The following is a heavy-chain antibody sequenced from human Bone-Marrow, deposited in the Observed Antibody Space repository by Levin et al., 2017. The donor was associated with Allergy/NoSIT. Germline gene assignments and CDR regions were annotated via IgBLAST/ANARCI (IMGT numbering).Heavy chain of an antibody. CDR1: GYTFTGYY. CDR2: INPNSGGT. CDR3: ARPPSGYYDSSGYGNWFDP. D-gene: IGHD3-22*01. V-gene: IGHV1-2*02. Sequence: ASVKVSCKASGYTFTGYYMHWVRQAPGQGLEWMGWINPNSGGTNYAQKFQGRVTMTRDTSISTAYMELSRLRSDDTAVYYCARPPSGYYDSSGYGNWFDPWGQGTLVTVSS. J-gene: IGHJ5*02.